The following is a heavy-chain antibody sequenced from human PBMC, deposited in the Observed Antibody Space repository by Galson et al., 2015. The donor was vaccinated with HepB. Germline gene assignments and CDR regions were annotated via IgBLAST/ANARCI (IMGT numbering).Heavy chain of an antibody. J-gene: IGHJ6*02. CDR1: GFTFSSYA. CDR2: ISGSGGST. Sequence: SLRLSCAASGFTFSSYAMSWVRQAPGKGLEWVSAISGSGGSTYYADSVKGRFTISRDNSKNTLYLQMNSLRAEDTAVYYCAKDGPDYDSWSGPRWDYYYGMDVWGQGTTVTVSS. CDR3: AKDGPDYDSWSGPRWDYYYGMDV. D-gene: IGHD3-3*01. V-gene: IGHV3-23*01.